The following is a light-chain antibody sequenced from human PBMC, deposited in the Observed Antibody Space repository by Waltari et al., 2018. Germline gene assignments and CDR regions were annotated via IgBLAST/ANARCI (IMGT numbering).Light chain of an antibody. Sequence: EIVMTQSPATLSVSPGERATLSCRASQSISTSHLAWYQHKPGLAPRLLIYSTSARATGIPARFSGSGSGTEFILTISSPQSEDFAVYYCQQYSTWPLTFGGGTKVEIK. CDR3: QQYSTWPLT. CDR2: STS. V-gene: IGKV3-15*01. J-gene: IGKJ4*01. CDR1: QSISTSH.